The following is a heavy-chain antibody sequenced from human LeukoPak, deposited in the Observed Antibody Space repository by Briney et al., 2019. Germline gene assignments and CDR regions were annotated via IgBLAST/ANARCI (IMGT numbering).Heavy chain of an antibody. CDR3: ASGFRYSSEPPNFDY. D-gene: IGHD6-25*01. J-gene: IGHJ4*02. Sequence: SETLSLTCTVSGGSISSYYWSWLRQPPGKGLEWIGYIYYSGSTNYNPSLKSRVTISVDTSKNQFSLKLSSVTAADTAVYYCASGFRYSSEPPNFDYWGQGTLVTVSS. CDR2: IYYSGST. V-gene: IGHV4-59*08. CDR1: GGSISSYY.